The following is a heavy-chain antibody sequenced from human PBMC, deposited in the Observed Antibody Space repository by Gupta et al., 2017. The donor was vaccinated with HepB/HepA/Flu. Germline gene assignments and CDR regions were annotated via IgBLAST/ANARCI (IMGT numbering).Heavy chain of an antibody. V-gene: IGHV3-23*01. CDR2: ISGSGGST. CDR3: AKDRKKHWYFDL. J-gene: IGHJ2*01. Sequence: EVQLLESGGGLVQPGGSLRLSCAASGFNFRSYAMSWVRQAPGKGLEWVSAISGSGGSTYYADSVKGRFTSSRDNSKNTLYLQMNSLRAEDTAVYYCAKDRKKHWYFDLWGRGTLVTVSS. CDR1: GFNFRSYA. D-gene: IGHD1-14*01.